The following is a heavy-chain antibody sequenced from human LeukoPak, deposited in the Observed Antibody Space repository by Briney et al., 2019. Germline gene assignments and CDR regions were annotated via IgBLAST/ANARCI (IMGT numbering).Heavy chain of an antibody. J-gene: IGHJ4*02. V-gene: IGHV3-53*01. CDR2: IYSGGST. CDR1: GFTVSSNY. D-gene: IGHD1-26*01. CDR3: AREGGSYNFDY. Sequence: QSGGSLRLSCAASGFTVSSNYTSWVRQAPGKGLEWVSVIYSGGSTYYADSVKGRFTISRDNSKNTLYLQMNSLRAEDTAVYYCAREGGSYNFDYWGQGTLVTVSS.